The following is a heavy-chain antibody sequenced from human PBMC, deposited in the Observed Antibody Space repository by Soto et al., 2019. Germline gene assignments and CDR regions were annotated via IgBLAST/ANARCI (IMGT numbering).Heavy chain of an antibody. CDR3: TRDRGYPDSFAL. Sequence: PGGSLRLSCAASGFTFGPFWMHWVRQAPGKGLVWLSHINSDGSTIVYADSVKGRFTISRDNAKNKLYLQMNSLRVEDTAVYYCTRDRGYPDSFALWGQGRMVTVSS. CDR1: GFTFGPFW. CDR2: INSDGSTI. D-gene: IGHD3-10*01. J-gene: IGHJ3*01. V-gene: IGHV3-74*01.